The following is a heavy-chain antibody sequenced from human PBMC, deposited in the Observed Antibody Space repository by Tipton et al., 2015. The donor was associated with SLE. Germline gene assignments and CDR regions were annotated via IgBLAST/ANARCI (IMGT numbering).Heavy chain of an antibody. Sequence: TLSLTCAVSGASISGSSWWSWVRQPPGKGLEWIGEIYHSGSTTYTNYNPSLKRRVTISVDTSKNQFSLKLRSVTAADTAVYYCARHTSRSCSYASCHPNWYYTWGQGTLVTVSS. CDR3: ARHTSRSCSYASCHPNWYYT. CDR1: GASISGSSW. J-gene: IGHJ5*02. V-gene: IGHV4-4*02. CDR2: IYHSGSTTYT. D-gene: IGHD2-2*01.